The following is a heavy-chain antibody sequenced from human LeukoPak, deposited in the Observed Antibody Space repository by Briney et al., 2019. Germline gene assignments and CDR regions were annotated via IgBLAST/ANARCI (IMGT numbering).Heavy chain of an antibody. Sequence: GGSLRLSCAASGFTFSSYSMNWVRQAPGKGLEWVSSISSGSSYIYYADSVKGRFTISRDNAKNSLYLQMNSLRAEDTAVYYCARVDSGSWLNAFDIWGQGTMVTVSS. CDR2: ISSGSSYI. CDR3: ARVDSGSWLNAFDI. D-gene: IGHD1-26*01. V-gene: IGHV3-21*04. J-gene: IGHJ3*02. CDR1: GFTFSSYS.